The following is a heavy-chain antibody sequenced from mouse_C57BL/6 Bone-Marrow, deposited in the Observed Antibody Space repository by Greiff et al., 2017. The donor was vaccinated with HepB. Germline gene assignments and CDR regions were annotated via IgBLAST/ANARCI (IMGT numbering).Heavy chain of an antibody. Sequence: EVKVEESGGGLVQPGGSLKLSCAASGFTFSDYGMAWVRQAPRKGPEWVAFISNLAYSIYYADTVTGRFTISRENAKNNLYLEMSSLRSEDTAMYYCARKGDYYGSSYWYFDVWGTGTTVTVSS. J-gene: IGHJ1*03. CDR3: ARKGDYYGSSYWYFDV. D-gene: IGHD1-1*01. CDR1: GFTFSDYG. V-gene: IGHV5-15*04. CDR2: ISNLAYSI.